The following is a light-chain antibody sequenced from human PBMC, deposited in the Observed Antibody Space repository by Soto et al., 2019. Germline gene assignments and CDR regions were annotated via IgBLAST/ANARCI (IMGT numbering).Light chain of an antibody. V-gene: IGLV2-14*01. CDR2: DVS. CDR3: SSYTSSSTYV. CDR1: SSDVGGYNY. J-gene: IGLJ1*01. Sequence: QSALTQTASVSGSPGQSITISCTGTSSDVGGYNYVSWYQQYPGKAPKLMIYDVSNRPSGVSNRFSGSKSGNTASLTISGLQAEDEADYYCSSYTSSSTYVSGTGTKLTVL.